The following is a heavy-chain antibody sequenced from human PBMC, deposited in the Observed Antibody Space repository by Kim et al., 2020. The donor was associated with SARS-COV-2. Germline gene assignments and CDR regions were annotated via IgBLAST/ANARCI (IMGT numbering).Heavy chain of an antibody. CDR3: ARGRAGVVPAPILGIGPHYDYFIMDV. D-gene: IGHD2-2*02. J-gene: IGHJ6*02. CDR1: GGSFSGYH. Sequence: SETLSLTCAVYGGSFSGYHWSWIRQSPGKGLEWIGEVNHSGSTNYNPSLKSRVTISVDTSKNQFSLNLRSVTAADTAFYYCARGRAGVVPAPILGIGPHYDYFIMDVWGQGNTVTVSS. CDR2: VNHSGST. V-gene: IGHV4-34*01.